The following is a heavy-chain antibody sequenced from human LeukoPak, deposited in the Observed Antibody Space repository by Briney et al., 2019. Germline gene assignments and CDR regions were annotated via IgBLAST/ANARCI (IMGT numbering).Heavy chain of an antibody. CDR1: GGSINSGTFY. CDR3: ARRSDSGSDDGEDYFDY. V-gene: IGHV4-39*01. J-gene: IGHJ4*02. Sequence: PSETLSLTCTVSGGSINSGTFYWGWIRQPPGKGLEWIGSMYYDGSSYYNPSLKSRVTTSVDTSKNQFSLKLTSVTAAETAVYFCARRSDSGSDDGEDYFDYWGQGTLVTVSS. D-gene: IGHD1-26*01. CDR2: MYYDGSS.